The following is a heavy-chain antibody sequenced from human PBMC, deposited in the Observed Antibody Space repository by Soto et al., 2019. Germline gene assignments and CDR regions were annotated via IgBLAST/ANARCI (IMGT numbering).Heavy chain of an antibody. D-gene: IGHD3-9*01. V-gene: IGHV4-39*01. Sequence: SETLSLTCSVSDDSINSDKYYWGWIRQPPGKGLEWIGSIYYRGNAYYNPSLQTRVTISLDKSKSQFSLKLNSVTAADSAVYFCARQEGLATISYYFDFWGPGALVTVSS. CDR2: IYYRGNA. CDR1: DDSINSDKYY. J-gene: IGHJ4*02. CDR3: ARQEGLATISYYFDF.